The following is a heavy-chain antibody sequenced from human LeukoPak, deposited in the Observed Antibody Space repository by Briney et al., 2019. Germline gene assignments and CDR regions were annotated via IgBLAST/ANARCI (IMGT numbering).Heavy chain of an antibody. CDR3: ARFPHNYCGGDCSSNYFDY. Sequence: SQTLSLTCTVSGGSISSGDYYWSWIRQPPGKGLEWIGYIYYSGSTYYNPSLKSRVTISVDTSKNQFSLKLSSVTAADTAVYYCARFPHNYCGGDCSSNYFDYWGQGTLVTVSS. CDR2: IYYSGST. J-gene: IGHJ4*02. D-gene: IGHD2-21*02. V-gene: IGHV4-30-4*01. CDR1: GGSISSGDYY.